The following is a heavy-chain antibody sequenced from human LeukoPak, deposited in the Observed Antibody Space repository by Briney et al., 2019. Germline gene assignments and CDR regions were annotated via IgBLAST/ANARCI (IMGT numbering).Heavy chain of an antibody. D-gene: IGHD1-20*01. V-gene: IGHV4-31*03. CDR1: GGSISSGGYY. J-gene: IGHJ4*02. Sequence: SQTLSLTCTVSGGSISSGGYYWSWIRQHLGKGLEWIGYIYYSGSTYYNPSLKSRVTISVDTSKNQFSLKLSSVTAADTAVYYCARALTGTYYFDYWGQGTLVTVSS. CDR2: IYYSGST. CDR3: ARALTGTYYFDY.